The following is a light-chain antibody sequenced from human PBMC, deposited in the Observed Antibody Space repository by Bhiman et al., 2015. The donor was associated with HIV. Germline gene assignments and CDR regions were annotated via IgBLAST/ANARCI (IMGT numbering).Light chain of an antibody. Sequence: QSVLTQPPSVSAAPGQKVTISCSGSSSNIGNIYVSWYQQLPGTAPKLLIYGNSNRPSGVPDRFSGSKSGTSASLAITGLQAEDEADYYCQSYDSSLSAVVFGGGTKLTVL. CDR3: QSYDSSLSAVV. V-gene: IGLV1-40*01. CDR1: SSNIGNIY. CDR2: GNS. J-gene: IGLJ2*01.